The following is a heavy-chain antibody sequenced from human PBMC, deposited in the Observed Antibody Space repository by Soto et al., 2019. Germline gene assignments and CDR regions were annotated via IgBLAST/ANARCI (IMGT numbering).Heavy chain of an antibody. CDR3: ARDYGDYSWDAFDI. Sequence: ASVKVSCKASVYTFTSYSISGVRQAPGQGLEWMGWISAYNGNTNYAQKLQGRVTMTTDTSTSTAYMELRSLRSDDTAVYYCARDYGDYSWDAFDIWGQGTMVTVSS. V-gene: IGHV1-18*04. D-gene: IGHD4-17*01. CDR2: ISAYNGNT. CDR1: VYTFTSYS. J-gene: IGHJ3*02.